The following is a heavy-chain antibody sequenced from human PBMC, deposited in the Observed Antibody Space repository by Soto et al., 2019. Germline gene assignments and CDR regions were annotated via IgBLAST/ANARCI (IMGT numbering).Heavy chain of an antibody. J-gene: IGHJ4*02. CDR2: IWYDGSNK. Sequence: QVQLVESGGGVVQPGRSLRLSCAASGFTFSSYGMHWVRQAPGKGLEWVAVIWYDGSNKYYADSVKGRFTISRDNSKNTLYLEMNRLRAEDTAVYYCARDGGGQWLVRHPFDYWGQGTLVTVSS. CDR3: ARDGGGQWLVRHPFDY. V-gene: IGHV3-33*01. CDR1: GFTFSSYG. D-gene: IGHD6-19*01.